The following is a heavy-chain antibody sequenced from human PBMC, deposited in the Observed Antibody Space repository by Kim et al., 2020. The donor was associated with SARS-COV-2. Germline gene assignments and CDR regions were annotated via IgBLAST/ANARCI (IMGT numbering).Heavy chain of an antibody. V-gene: IGHV3-30*18. CDR3: AKDLGYYDILTGPRPRLSDYGMDV. D-gene: IGHD3-9*01. Sequence: GGSLRLSCAASGFTFSSYGMHWVRQAPGKGLEWVAVISYDGSNKYYADSVKGRFTISRDNSKNTLYLQMNSLRAEDTAVYYCAKDLGYYDILTGPRPRLSDYGMDVWGQGTTVTVSS. CDR1: GFTFSSYG. CDR2: ISYDGSNK. J-gene: IGHJ6*02.